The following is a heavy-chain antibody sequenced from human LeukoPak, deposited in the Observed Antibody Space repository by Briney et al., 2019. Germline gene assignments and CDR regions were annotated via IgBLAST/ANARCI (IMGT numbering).Heavy chain of an antibody. CDR2: INPSSGDT. D-gene: IGHD2-2*01. CDR3: ARDGGYCRSASCSQYFYYGLDV. CDR1: GYTFSDHY. J-gene: IGHJ6*02. Sequence: ASVKVSCKASGYTFSDHYVHWVRQAPGQGLEWMGWINPSSGDTSYAQRFQGRVTLTGDTFISTVYMELTGLRSDDTAVFYCARDGGYCRSASCSQYFYYGLDVWGQGTTVTVSS. V-gene: IGHV1-2*02.